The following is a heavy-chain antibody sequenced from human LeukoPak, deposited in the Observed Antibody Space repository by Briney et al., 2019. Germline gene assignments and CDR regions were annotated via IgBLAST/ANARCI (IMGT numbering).Heavy chain of an antibody. J-gene: IGHJ6*04. CDR3: ASVYSSSSRPDV. V-gene: IGHV3-48*04. Sequence: PGRSLRLSCAASGFTFSSYGMHWVRQAPGKGLEWVSYISSSGSTIYYADSVKGRFTISRDNAKNSLYLQMNSLRAEDTAVYYCASVYSSSSRPDVWGKGTTVTVSS. CDR2: ISSSGSTI. CDR1: GFTFSSYG. D-gene: IGHD6-13*01.